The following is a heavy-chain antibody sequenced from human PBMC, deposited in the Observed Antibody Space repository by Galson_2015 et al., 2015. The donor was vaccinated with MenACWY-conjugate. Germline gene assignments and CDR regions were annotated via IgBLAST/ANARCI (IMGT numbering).Heavy chain of an antibody. CDR3: ARDNGGNEDY. V-gene: IGHV3-48*04. Sequence: SLRLSCAASGFTFSSYRMNWVRQAPGKGLDWISYISISSSSIYYADSVKGRFTISRDDAKNSLYLQMNSLTVEDTAVYYCARDNGGNEDYWGQGTLVTVSS. J-gene: IGHJ4*02. CDR2: ISISSSSI. CDR1: GFTFSSYR. D-gene: IGHD4-23*01.